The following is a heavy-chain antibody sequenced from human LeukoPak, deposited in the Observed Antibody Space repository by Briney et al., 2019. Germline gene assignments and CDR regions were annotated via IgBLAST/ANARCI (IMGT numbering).Heavy chain of an antibody. J-gene: IGHJ5*02. CDR1: GGSINSYY. V-gene: IGHV4-59*12. CDR2: IYYSGST. CDR3: VRGRYSSGWYRDKNWFDP. D-gene: IGHD6-19*01. Sequence: SETLSLTCTVSGGSINSYYWSWIRQPPGKGLEWIGYIYYSGSTNYNPSLKSRVTISVDTSKNQFSLKLSSVTAADTAVYYCVRGRYSSGWYRDKNWFDPWGQGTPVTVSS.